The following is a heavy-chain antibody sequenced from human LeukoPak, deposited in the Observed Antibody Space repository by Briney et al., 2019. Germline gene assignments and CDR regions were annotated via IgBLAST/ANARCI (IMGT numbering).Heavy chain of an antibody. Sequence: PGGSLRLSCVASGFTFSDYAMNWLRRAPGSGPEWVSSISGSGAGTYYADSVEGRFTISRDNSRNTLYLQMNSLRADDTAMYYCAKGPSANFRSPFDNWGQGTLVSVSS. V-gene: IGHV3-23*01. J-gene: IGHJ4*02. CDR3: AKGPSANFRSPFDN. D-gene: IGHD2/OR15-2a*01. CDR2: ISGSGAGT. CDR1: GFTFSDYA.